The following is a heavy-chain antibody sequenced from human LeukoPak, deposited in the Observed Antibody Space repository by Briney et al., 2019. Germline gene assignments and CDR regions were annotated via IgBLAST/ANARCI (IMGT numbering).Heavy chain of an antibody. CDR3: ARDLEYSSSSFDY. D-gene: IGHD6-6*01. Sequence: GGSLRLSCAASGFTFSSYSMNWVRQAPGKGLEWVSSISSSSSYIYYADSVKGRFTISRDNAKNSLYLQMNSLRAEDTAAYYCARDLEYSSSSFDYWGQGTLVTVSS. J-gene: IGHJ4*02. CDR2: ISSSSSYI. CDR1: GFTFSSYS. V-gene: IGHV3-21*01.